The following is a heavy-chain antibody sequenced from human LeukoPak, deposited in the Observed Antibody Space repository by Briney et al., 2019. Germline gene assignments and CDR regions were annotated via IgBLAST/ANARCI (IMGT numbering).Heavy chain of an antibody. CDR3: ARRNRLRCSSLCYYMDV. V-gene: IGHV4-4*09. CDR2: IYTSGST. D-gene: IGHD3-16*01. J-gene: IGHJ6*03. CDR1: GGSISSYY. Sequence: SETLSLTCTVSGGSISSYYWSWLRQPPGKGLEWIGYIYTSGSTNYNPSLKSRVTISVDTSKNQFSLKLSSVTAADTAVYYCARRNRLRCSSLCYYMDVWGKGTTVTVSS.